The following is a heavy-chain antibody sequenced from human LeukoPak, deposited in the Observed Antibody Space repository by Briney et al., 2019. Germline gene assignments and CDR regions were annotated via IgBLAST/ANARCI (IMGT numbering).Heavy chain of an antibody. Sequence: GSSVKVSCNASGDIFNSYSVSWVRQAPGQGLEWMGGIIPIFGSTNYAQKFQGRVTITTDQSTRTAYMELNSLSSDDTAIYYCANIGELLAADYWGRGTLVTVSS. J-gene: IGHJ4*02. CDR3: ANIGELLAADY. CDR2: IIPIFGST. CDR1: GDIFNSYS. V-gene: IGHV1-69*05. D-gene: IGHD1-26*01.